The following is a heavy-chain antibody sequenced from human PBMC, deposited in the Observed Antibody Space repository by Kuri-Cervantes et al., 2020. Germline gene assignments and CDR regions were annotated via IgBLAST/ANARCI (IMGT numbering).Heavy chain of an antibody. CDR2: ISGSGGST. J-gene: IGHJ3*02. CDR3: ARRGGSITSDAFDI. Sequence: GESLKISCAASGFTFSSYAMSWVRQAPGKGLEWVSAISGSGGSTYYADSVKGRFTISRDNSRSTLYLHMNSLRAEDTAVYYCARRGGSITSDAFDIWGQGTMVTVSS. D-gene: IGHD2-15*01. V-gene: IGHV3-23*01. CDR1: GFTFSSYA.